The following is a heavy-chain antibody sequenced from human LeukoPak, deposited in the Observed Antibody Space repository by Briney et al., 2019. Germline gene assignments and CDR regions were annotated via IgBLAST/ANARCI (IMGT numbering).Heavy chain of an antibody. J-gene: IGHJ4*02. V-gene: IGHV3-30*02. CDR2: IRYDGSNK. D-gene: IGHD2-2*01. Sequence: GGSLRLSCAASGFTFSTYGVHWVRQAPGKGLEWVAFIRYDGSNKYYADSVKGRFTISRDNSKNTVYLQMNSLRAEDTAVYYCAAPGVPAATYYFDYWGQGTLVTVSS. CDR3: AAPGVPAATYYFDY. CDR1: GFTFSTYG.